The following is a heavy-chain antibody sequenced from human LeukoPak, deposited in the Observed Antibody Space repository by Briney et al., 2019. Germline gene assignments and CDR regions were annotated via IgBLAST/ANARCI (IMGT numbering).Heavy chain of an antibody. Sequence: SETLSLTCTVSGGSISSYYWSWIRQPPGKGLEWIGYIYYSGSTNYNPSLKSRVTISVDTSKNQFSLKLSSATAADTAVYYCARDFFLDAFDIWGQGTMVTVSS. CDR3: ARDFFLDAFDI. V-gene: IGHV4-59*01. CDR1: GGSISSYY. D-gene: IGHD2/OR15-2a*01. J-gene: IGHJ3*02. CDR2: IYYSGST.